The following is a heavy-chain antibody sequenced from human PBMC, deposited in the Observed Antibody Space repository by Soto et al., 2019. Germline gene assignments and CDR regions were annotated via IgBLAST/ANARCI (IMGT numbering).Heavy chain of an antibody. Sequence: QVQLVQSGAEVKKPGAAVRVSCKASGYTFTKFDINWVRQATGQGLEWMGWMNPNSGNTGYAQKFQGRVTMTRNTSITTAYMELSSLRSEDTAVYYCVRVGYVDYSSWFDPWGQGTLVTVSS. V-gene: IGHV1-8*01. CDR1: GYTFTKFD. CDR2: MNPNSGNT. D-gene: IGHD4-17*01. J-gene: IGHJ5*02. CDR3: VRVGYVDYSSWFDP.